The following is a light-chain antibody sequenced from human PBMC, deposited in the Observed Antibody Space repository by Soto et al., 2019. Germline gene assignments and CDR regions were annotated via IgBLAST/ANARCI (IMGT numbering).Light chain of an antibody. J-gene: IGKJ1*01. CDR2: GAS. CDR1: QSVSSSY. V-gene: IGKV3-20*01. CDR3: QQYGNSPWT. Sequence: EIVLTQSPGTLSLSPGERATLSCRASQSVSSSYLAWYQQKTGQAPRLLTYGASNRATGIPDRFSGSGSGTDFTLTISRLEPEDFAVYYCQQYGNSPWTFGQGTKVDIK.